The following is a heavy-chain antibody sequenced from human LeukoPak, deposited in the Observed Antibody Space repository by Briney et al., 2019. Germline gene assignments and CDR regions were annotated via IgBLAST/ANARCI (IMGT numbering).Heavy chain of an antibody. CDR3: ARDPSSGLGPFDY. CDR1: GGSIRSYY. Sequence: SETLSLTCTVSGGSIRSYYWSWIRQPPGKGLEWIGYIYYSGSTNYNPSLKSRVTISVDTSKNQFSLKLSSVTAADTAVYYCARDPSSGLGPFDYWGQGTLVTVSS. D-gene: IGHD6-19*01. CDR2: IYYSGST. V-gene: IGHV4-59*01. J-gene: IGHJ4*02.